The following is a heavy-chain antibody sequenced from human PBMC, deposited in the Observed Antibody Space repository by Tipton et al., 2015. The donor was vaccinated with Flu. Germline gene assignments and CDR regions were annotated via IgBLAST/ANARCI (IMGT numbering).Heavy chain of an antibody. CDR2: IYYSGST. D-gene: IGHD1-14*01. Sequence: TLSLTCTVSGGSISSYYWSWFRQPPGKGLEWIGYIYYSGSTNYNPSLKSRVTISVDTSKNQFSLKLSSVTAADTAVYYCARQRPLPEYNWFDPWGQGTLVTVSS. CDR1: GGSISSYY. J-gene: IGHJ5*02. V-gene: IGHV4-59*08. CDR3: ARQRPLPEYNWFDP.